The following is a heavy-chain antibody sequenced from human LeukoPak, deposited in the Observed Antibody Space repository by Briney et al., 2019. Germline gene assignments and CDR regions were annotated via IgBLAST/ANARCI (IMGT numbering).Heavy chain of an antibody. Sequence: GGSLRLSCAASRFTFSSYAMHWVRQAPGKGLEWVAVISYDGSNKYYADSVKGRFTISRDNSKNTLYLQMNSLRAEDTAVYYCARDLGTKTTVTTFTHADYWGQGTLVTVSS. CDR3: ARDLGTKTTVTTFTHADY. V-gene: IGHV3-30*04. J-gene: IGHJ4*02. D-gene: IGHD4-17*01. CDR1: RFTFSSYA. CDR2: ISYDGSNK.